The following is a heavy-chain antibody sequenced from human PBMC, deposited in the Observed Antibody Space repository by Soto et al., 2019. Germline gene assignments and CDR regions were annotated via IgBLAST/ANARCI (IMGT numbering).Heavy chain of an antibody. V-gene: IGHV3-23*01. Sequence: GGSLRLSCAASGFTVSSNYMSWVRQAPGKGLEWVSAISGSGGSTYYADSVKGRFTISRDNSKNTLYLQMNSLRAEDTAVYYCAKTHPRVGATTGVYFDYWGQGTLVTVSS. CDR1: GFTVSSNY. D-gene: IGHD1-26*01. CDR3: AKTHPRVGATTGVYFDY. J-gene: IGHJ4*02. CDR2: ISGSGGST.